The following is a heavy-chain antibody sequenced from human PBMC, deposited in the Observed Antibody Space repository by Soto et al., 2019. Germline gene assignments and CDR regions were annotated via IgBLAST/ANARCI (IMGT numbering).Heavy chain of an antibody. D-gene: IGHD2-2*01. Sequence: GASVKVSCKASVDTFTTYGISWVRQAPGQGLEWMGWISGYNDNTKYAQKFQGRVIMTADTSTSTAYLELRTLTSDDTAVYYCAREYCTSTSCYGIDYWGQGTLVTVSS. CDR2: ISGYNDNT. CDR1: VDTFTTYG. J-gene: IGHJ4*02. V-gene: IGHV1-18*01. CDR3: AREYCTSTSCYGIDY.